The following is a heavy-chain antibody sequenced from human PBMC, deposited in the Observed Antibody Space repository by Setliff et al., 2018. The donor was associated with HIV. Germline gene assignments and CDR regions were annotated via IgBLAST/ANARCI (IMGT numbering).Heavy chain of an antibody. CDR1: GFSIATNW. V-gene: IGHV3-7*01. CDR3: ARYALAVPGYHNAFDI. Sequence: LRLSCVVSGFSIATNWMTWVRQAPGKGLEWVANINQEGTEKYYVDSVEGRFTISRDNADNSLYLQMNSLRAEDTAVYYCARYALAVPGYHNAFDIWGQGTMVTVSS. J-gene: IGHJ3*02. CDR2: INQEGTEK. D-gene: IGHD6-19*01.